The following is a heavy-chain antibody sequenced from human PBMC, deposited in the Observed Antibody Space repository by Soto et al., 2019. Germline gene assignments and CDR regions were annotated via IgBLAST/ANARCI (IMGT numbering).Heavy chain of an antibody. V-gene: IGHV3-30-3*01. Sequence: PGGSLRLSCAASGFTFSSYAMHWVRQAPGKGLEWVAVISYDGSNKYYADSVKGRFTISRDNSKNTLYLQMNSLRAEDTAVYYCARDSPGRTMIVVVTPDYWGQGTLVTVSS. CDR2: ISYDGSNK. D-gene: IGHD3-22*01. CDR1: GFTFSSYA. CDR3: ARDSPGRTMIVVVTPDY. J-gene: IGHJ4*02.